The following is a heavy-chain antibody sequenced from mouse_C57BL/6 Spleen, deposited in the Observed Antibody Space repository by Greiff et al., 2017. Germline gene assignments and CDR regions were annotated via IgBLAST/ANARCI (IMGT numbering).Heavy chain of an antibody. CDR1: GFSLTSYA. J-gene: IGHJ2*01. Sequence: VQLQQSGPGLVAPSQSLSITCTVSGFSLTSYAISWVRQPPGKGLAWLGVIWTGGGTNYNSALKSRLSISKDNSKSQVFLKMNSLQTDDTARDYCARNGYYGSSPYFDYWGQGTTLTVAS. D-gene: IGHD1-1*01. V-gene: IGHV2-9-1*01. CDR2: IWTGGGT. CDR3: ARNGYYGSSPYFDY.